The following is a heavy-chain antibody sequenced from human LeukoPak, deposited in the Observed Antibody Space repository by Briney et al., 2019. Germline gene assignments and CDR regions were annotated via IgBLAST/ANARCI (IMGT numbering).Heavy chain of an antibody. CDR3: AKWGAAGPLPPYYFDY. D-gene: IGHD6-13*01. CDR2: ISGSGGST. Sequence: GGSLRLSCAASGFTFSSYAMSWVRQAPGKGLEWVSAISGSGGSTYYADSVKGRFTISRDNSKNTLYLQMNSLRAEDTAVYYCAKWGAAGPLPPYYFDYWGQGTLVTVSS. CDR1: GFTFSSYA. J-gene: IGHJ4*02. V-gene: IGHV3-23*01.